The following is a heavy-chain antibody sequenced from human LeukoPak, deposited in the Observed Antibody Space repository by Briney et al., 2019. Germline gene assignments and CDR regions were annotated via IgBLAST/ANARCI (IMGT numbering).Heavy chain of an antibody. J-gene: IGHJ4*02. Sequence: GASVKGSCKASGYTFTGYYMHWVRQAPGQGLDWMGWINPNTGNPTYAQGFTGRFVFSLDTSVSTAYLRITSLKAEDTAVYYCXXXXXXFWSGYHKFDYWGQGTLVTVSS. CDR1: GYTFTGYY. CDR2: INPNTGNP. D-gene: IGHD3-3*01. V-gene: IGHV7-4-1*02. CDR3: XXXXXXFWSGYHKFDY.